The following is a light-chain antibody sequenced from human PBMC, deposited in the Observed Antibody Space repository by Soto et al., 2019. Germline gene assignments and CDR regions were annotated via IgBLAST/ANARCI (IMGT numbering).Light chain of an antibody. CDR2: DAS. CDR3: QQRSNWPPIFT. Sequence: EIVLTQSPATLSLSPGERATLSCRASQSVSSYLAWYQQKPGQAPRLLIYDASSRATGIPARFSGSGSGTDFTLNIRSLEPEDFAVYYCQQRSNWPPIFTFGPGTKVDIK. CDR1: QSVSSY. J-gene: IGKJ3*01. V-gene: IGKV3-11*01.